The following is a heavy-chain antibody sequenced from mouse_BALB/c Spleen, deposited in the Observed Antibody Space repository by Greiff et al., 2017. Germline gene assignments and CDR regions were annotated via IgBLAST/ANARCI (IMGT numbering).Heavy chain of an antibody. D-gene: IGHD2-12*01. J-gene: IGHJ4*01. CDR3: ARRSYDGYAMDY. Sequence: EVQRVESGPGLVKPSQSLSLTCTVTGYSITSDYAWNWIRQFPGNKLEWMGYISYSGSTSYNPSLKSRISITRDTSKNQFFLQLNSVTTEDTATYYCARRSYDGYAMDYWGQGTSVTVSS. V-gene: IGHV3-2*02. CDR2: ISYSGST. CDR1: GYSITSDYA.